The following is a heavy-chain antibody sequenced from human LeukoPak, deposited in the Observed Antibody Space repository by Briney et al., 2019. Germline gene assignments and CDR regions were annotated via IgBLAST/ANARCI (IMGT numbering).Heavy chain of an antibody. V-gene: IGHV3-23*01. CDR2: VSGSGDTT. CDR3: AKDQATVIAIGGLDY. J-gene: IGHJ4*02. D-gene: IGHD2-21*01. CDR1: GFSFTTYW. Sequence: GESLRLSCAASGFSFTTYWMSWVRQTPGKGLEWVSAVSGSGDTTFYADSVKGRFTISRDNSKNTLYLQMNSLRAEDTAIYYCAKDQATVIAIGGLDYWGQGTLVTVSS.